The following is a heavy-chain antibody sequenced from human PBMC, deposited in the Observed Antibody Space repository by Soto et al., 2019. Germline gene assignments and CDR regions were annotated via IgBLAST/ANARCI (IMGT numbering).Heavy chain of an antibody. CDR1: GFTFSNAW. CDR3: TTGLPSDIITMIV. CDR2: IKSKTDGGTT. J-gene: IGHJ4*02. Sequence: GGSLRLSCAASGFTFSNAWMNWVRQAPGKGLEWVGRIKSKTDGGTTDYAAPVKGRFTISRDDSKNTLYLQMNSLKTEDTAVYYCTTGLPSDIITMIVWGQGTLVTVSS. D-gene: IGHD3-22*01. V-gene: IGHV3-15*07.